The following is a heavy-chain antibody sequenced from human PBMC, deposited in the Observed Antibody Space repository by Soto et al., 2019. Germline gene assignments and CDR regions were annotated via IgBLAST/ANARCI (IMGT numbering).Heavy chain of an antibody. CDR2: IYYSGST. CDR1: GDSISSGGYY. J-gene: IGHJ5*02. D-gene: IGHD3-22*01. Sequence: QVQLQESGPGLVKPSQTLSLTCTVSGDSISSGGYYWSWIRQHPGKGLESIGYIYYSGSTDYNPSLKSRVTISVDTSKNQFSLKLSSVTAADTAVYYCARLHYYDSRGCWFAPWGQGTLVTVSS. V-gene: IGHV4-31*03. CDR3: ARLHYYDSRGCWFAP.